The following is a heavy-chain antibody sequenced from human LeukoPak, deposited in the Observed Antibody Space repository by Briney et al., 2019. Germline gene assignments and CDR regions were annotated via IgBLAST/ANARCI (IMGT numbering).Heavy chain of an antibody. D-gene: IGHD1-26*01. CDR1: GFTFSSYA. V-gene: IGHV3-48*02. CDR2: ISGSSSTT. Sequence: GGSLRLSCAASGFTFSSYAINWVRQAPGKGLEWISYISGSSSTTYHADSVKGRFTISRDNSKNSLYLQMNSLRDEDTAVYYCARDFQRIGDYWGPGTLVTVSS. J-gene: IGHJ4*02. CDR3: ARDFQRIGDY.